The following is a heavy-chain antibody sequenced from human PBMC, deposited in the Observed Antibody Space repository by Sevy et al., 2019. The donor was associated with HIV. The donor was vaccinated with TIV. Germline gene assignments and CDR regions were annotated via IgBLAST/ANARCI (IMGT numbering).Heavy chain of an antibody. CDR3: ARGPEWELTSFLSH. V-gene: IGHV3-30-3*01. D-gene: IGHD1-26*01. CDR2: ISSNGDNA. CDR1: GFTFRTYA. Sequence: GGSLRLSCAASGFTFRTYALHWVRQAPGRGLEWVGLISSNGDNAFYANSVRGRFTISRDNSMNTLYLQMNNLTPDDMAVYYCARGPEWELTSFLSHWGQGTLVTVSS. J-gene: IGHJ4*02.